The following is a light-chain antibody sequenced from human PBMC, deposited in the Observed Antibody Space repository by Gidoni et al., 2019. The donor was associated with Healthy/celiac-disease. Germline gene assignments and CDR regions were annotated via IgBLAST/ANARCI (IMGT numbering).Light chain of an antibody. V-gene: IGLV3-25*03. CDR3: QSADSSGTGV. CDR1: ALPKQY. Sequence: YALTQLPSVSVSPGQTARITCSGDALPKQYAYWYQQKPGQAPVLVIERDSERPSGIPERFSGSSSGTTVTLTISGVQAEDEADYYCQSADSSGTGVFGGGTKLTVL. J-gene: IGLJ2*01. CDR2: RDS.